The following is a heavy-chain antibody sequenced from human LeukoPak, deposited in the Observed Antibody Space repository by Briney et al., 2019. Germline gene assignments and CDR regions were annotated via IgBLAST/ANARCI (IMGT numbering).Heavy chain of an antibody. CDR1: GGSFSGYY. Sequence: PSENLSLTCAVYGGSFSGYYWSWIRQPPGKGLEWIGEINHSGSTNYNPSLKSRVTISVDTSKNQFSLKLSSVTAADTAVYYCARGRRGVIDYWGQGTLVTVSS. CDR2: INHSGST. V-gene: IGHV4-34*01. J-gene: IGHJ4*02. CDR3: ARGRRGVIDY. D-gene: IGHD1-26*01.